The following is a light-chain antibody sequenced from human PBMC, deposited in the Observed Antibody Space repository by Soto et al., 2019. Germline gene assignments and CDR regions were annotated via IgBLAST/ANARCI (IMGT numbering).Light chain of an antibody. Sequence: QSVLPQPPSASGSPGQSVAISCTGTSSDIGGYNYVSWYQQHSGKAPKLIIYEVTRRPSGVPDRFSGSKSGSTASLTVSGLQAEDEADYYCASYAGNKVVFGGGTKLTV. CDR1: SSDIGGYNY. CDR3: ASYAGNKVV. J-gene: IGLJ2*01. V-gene: IGLV2-8*01. CDR2: EVT.